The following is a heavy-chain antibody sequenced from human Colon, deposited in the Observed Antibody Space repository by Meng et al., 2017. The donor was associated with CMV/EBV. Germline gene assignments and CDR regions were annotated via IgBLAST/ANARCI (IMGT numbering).Heavy chain of an antibody. J-gene: IGHJ6*02. CDR2: INQDGSEK. Sequence: GESLKISCAASGFIFSSYSMSWVRQAPGKGLEWVANINQDGSEKYYMDSVRGRFTISRDNAKNSLYLQMNSLRGEDSAAYFWAKGGLAEAGRYYFDMDVWGQGTTVTVSS. V-gene: IGHV3-7*01. CDR1: GFIFSSYS. CDR3: AKGGLAEAGRYYFDMDV. D-gene: IGHD6-13*01.